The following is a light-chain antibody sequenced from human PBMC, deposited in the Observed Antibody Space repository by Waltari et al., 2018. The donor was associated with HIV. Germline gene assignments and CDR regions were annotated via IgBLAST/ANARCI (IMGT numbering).Light chain of an antibody. Sequence: QSALPPPRAVFGSPGQSATITSTGIATPSGDNNYVSWYQHRPGRTPSLLLFIVDKRPSGVPSRFSGSRSGSTASLTISDLQADDEGDYYCGSYLRSSPLGVFGGGTTLTVL. J-gene: IGLJ2*01. CDR1: ATPSGDNNY. CDR3: GSYLRSSPLGV. CDR2: IVD. V-gene: IGLV2-11*01.